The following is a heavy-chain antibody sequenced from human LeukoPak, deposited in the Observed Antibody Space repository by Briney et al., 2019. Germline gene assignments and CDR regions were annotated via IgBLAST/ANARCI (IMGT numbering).Heavy chain of an antibody. CDR1: GYTFTGYY. CDR3: ARVVVVVPAAMRGWFDP. D-gene: IGHD2-2*01. J-gene: IGHJ5*02. Sequence: ASVKVSCKASGYTFTGYYMHWVRQAPGQGLEWMGWINPNSGGTNYAQKFQGRVTMTRDTSISTAYMELSRLRSDDTAVYYCARVVVVVPAAMRGWFDPWGQGTLVTVSS. CDR2: INPNSGGT. V-gene: IGHV1-2*02.